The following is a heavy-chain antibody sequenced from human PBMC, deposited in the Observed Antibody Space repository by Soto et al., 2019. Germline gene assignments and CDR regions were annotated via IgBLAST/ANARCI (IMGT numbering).Heavy chain of an antibody. CDR1: GFSASDYY. J-gene: IGHJ5*02. Sequence: QVQLVESGGGLVKPGGSLRVPCAASGFSASDYYMVWTPQAPGKGLEWVSYISRSGSTKHYGHSVKGRFTISRDNAKNSLYLQMTSLRAEDTAVYYCARFPPRVEGYHVDPWGQGTLVTVSS. CDR2: ISRSGSTK. D-gene: IGHD5-12*01. V-gene: IGHV3-11*01. CDR3: ARFPPRVEGYHVDP.